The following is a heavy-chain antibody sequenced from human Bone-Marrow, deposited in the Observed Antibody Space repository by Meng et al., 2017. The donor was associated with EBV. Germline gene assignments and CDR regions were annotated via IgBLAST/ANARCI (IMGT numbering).Heavy chain of an antibody. D-gene: IGHD5-12*01. Sequence: LVQSGAEVTKPGASLKVSCKASGYTFTGYYIHWVRQAPGPGLEWLGWINPNSGGTNYAEKFQGRVTMTRDTSITTAFMELSSLKSDDTAVYYCAMGLATDFDYWGQGTLVTVSS. CDR2: INPNSGGT. V-gene: IGHV1-2*02. J-gene: IGHJ4*02. CDR1: GYTFTGYY. CDR3: AMGLATDFDY.